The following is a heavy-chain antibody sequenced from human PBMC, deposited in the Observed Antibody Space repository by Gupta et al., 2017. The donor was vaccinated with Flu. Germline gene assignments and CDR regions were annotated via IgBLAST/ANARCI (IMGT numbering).Heavy chain of an antibody. D-gene: IGHD3-22*01. Sequence: QVQLQQSGPRLVKPSETLSLTCNVSGGSFSSHYWTWIRQPAGRGLEWIGRFYATGGITYNPSLKSRVSMSVDTSKNQFSLKLTDVTAADTAVYYCSSGYYYDSHGYFFDSWGQGTLVTVSS. CDR1: GGSFSSHY. CDR3: SSGYYYDSHGYFFDS. V-gene: IGHV4-4*07. CDR2: FYATGGI. J-gene: IGHJ4*02.